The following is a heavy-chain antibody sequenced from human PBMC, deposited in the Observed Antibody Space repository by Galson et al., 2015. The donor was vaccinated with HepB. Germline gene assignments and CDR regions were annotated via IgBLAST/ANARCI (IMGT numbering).Heavy chain of an antibody. V-gene: IGHV3-48*02. CDR2: ISSSSTI. CDR1: GFTFSSYS. J-gene: IGHJ4*02. D-gene: IGHD2-21*02. CDR3: TRDLGTRICGGDCYLPYFDY. Sequence: SLRLSCAASGFTFSSYSMNWVRQAPGKGLEWVSYISSSSTIYYADSVKGRFTISRDNAKNSLYLRMNSLRDEDTAVYYCTRDLGTRICGGDCYLPYFDYWGQGTLVTVSS.